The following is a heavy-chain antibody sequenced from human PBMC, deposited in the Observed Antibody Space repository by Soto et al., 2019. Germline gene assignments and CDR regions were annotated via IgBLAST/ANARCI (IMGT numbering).Heavy chain of an antibody. CDR1: GFTFSSYA. CDR2: ISGSGGST. D-gene: IGHD6-13*01. V-gene: IGHV3-23*01. Sequence: EVQLLESGGGLVQPGGSLRLSCAASGFTFSSYAMSWVRQAPGKGLEWVSAISGSGGSTYYADSVKGRFTISRDNSKNTLYLQMNSLRAEDTAVYYCAKKGTAAAGTLYWFDPWGQGTLVTVSS. J-gene: IGHJ5*02. CDR3: AKKGTAAAGTLYWFDP.